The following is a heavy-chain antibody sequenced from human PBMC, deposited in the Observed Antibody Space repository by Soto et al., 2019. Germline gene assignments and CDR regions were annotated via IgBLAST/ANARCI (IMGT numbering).Heavy chain of an antibody. V-gene: IGHV3-23*01. CDR2: ISGSGGST. J-gene: IGHJ6*03. Sequence: GGSLRLSCAASGFTFSSYAMSWVRQAPGKGLEWVSAISGSGGSTYYADSVKGRFTISRDNSKNTLYLQMNSLRAEDTAVYYCAKLPGHYYYYYMDVWGKGTTVTVSS. CDR1: GFTFSSYA. CDR3: AKLPGHYYYYYMDV.